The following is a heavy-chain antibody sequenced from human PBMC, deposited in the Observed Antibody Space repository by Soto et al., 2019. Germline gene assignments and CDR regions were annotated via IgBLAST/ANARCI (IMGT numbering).Heavy chain of an antibody. Sequence: QLQLQESGPGLVKPSETLSLTCTVSGGSISSSSYYWGWIRQPPGKGLEWIGSIYYSGSTYYNPSLKSRVTISVDTSKNQFSLKLSSVTAADTAVYYCARQGRVYGSGSYYPFDYWGQGTLVTVSS. D-gene: IGHD3-10*01. CDR1: GGSISSSSYY. CDR3: ARQGRVYGSGSYYPFDY. V-gene: IGHV4-39*01. CDR2: IYYSGST. J-gene: IGHJ4*02.